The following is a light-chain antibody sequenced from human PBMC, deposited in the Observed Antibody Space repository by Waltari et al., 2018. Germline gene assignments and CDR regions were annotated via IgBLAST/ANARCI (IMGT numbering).Light chain of an antibody. CDR1: PSIGNW. CDR3: QQFSTNLYA. Sequence: DIQMTQSPSTLSASVGDRVTITCRASPSIGNWLAWYQQRPGKAPNLLIYKASTLESGVPSRFSGSGSGTEFTLTITNLQPDDFAAYYCQQFSTNLYAFGQGTKLEIK. J-gene: IGKJ2*01. CDR2: KAS. V-gene: IGKV1-5*03.